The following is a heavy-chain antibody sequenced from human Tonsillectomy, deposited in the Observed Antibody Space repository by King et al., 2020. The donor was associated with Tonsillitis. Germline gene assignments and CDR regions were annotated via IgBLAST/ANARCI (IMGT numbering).Heavy chain of an antibody. CDR3: ARRGRMVPIASYDF. V-gene: IGHV1-18*04. CDR2: SSAYSGDT. CDR1: GYTFTRYD. Sequence: HVQLVQSGAEVKKPGASVKVSCKASGYTFTRYDISWVRQAPGQGIEWIGWSSAYSGDTNYAQKVQGRVTMTTDTSTSTAYMDLRSLRSDDTAVYYCARRGRMVPIASYDFWGQGTLVTVSS. J-gene: IGHJ4*02. D-gene: IGHD4/OR15-4a*01.